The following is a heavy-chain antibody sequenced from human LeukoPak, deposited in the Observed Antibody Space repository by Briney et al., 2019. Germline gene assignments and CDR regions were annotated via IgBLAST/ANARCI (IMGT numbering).Heavy chain of an antibody. Sequence: GGSLRLSCAASGFTFSSYAMHWVRQAPGKGLEYVSAISSNGGSTYYANSVKGRFTISRDNSKNTLYLQMGSLRAEDMAVYHCARDRDGYVALPDYWGQGTLVTVSS. V-gene: IGHV3-64*01. J-gene: IGHJ4*02. CDR2: ISSNGGST. CDR3: ARDRDGYVALPDY. CDR1: GFTFSSYA. D-gene: IGHD5-24*01.